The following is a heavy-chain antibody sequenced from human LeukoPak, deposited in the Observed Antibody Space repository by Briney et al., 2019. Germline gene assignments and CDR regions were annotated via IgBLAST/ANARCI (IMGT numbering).Heavy chain of an antibody. CDR2: ISSSSSYI. CDR3: ARIHDFWSGYYGEYGMDV. CDR1: GFTFSSYS. V-gene: IGHV3-21*01. J-gene: IGHJ6*02. Sequence: GGSLRLSCAASGFTFSSYSMNWVRQAPGKGLEWVSSISSSSSYIYYADSVKGRLTISRDNAKNSLYLQMNSLRAEDTAVYYCARIHDFWSGYYGEYGMDVWGQGTTVTVSS. D-gene: IGHD3-3*01.